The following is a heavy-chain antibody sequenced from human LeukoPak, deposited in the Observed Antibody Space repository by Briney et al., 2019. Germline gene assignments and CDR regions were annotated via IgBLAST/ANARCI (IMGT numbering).Heavy chain of an antibody. V-gene: IGHV4-4*07. CDR2: IYTSGST. J-gene: IGHJ5*02. CDR1: GGSISSYY. CDR3: ARDRGGGDYDFWSGQGWFDP. Sequence: SETLSLTCTVAGGSISSYYWSWIRQPAGKGLEWIGRIYTSGSTNYNPSLKSRVTISVDKSKNQFSLKLSSVTAADTAVYYCARDRGGGDYDFWSGQGWFDPSGQGTLVTVSS. D-gene: IGHD3-3*01.